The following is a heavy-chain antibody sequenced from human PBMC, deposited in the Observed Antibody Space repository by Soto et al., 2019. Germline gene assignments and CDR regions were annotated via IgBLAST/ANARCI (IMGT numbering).Heavy chain of an antibody. CDR2: ISSSSSYI. D-gene: IGHD6-13*01. V-gene: IGHV3-21*01. CDR1: GFTFSSYS. J-gene: IGHJ5*02. Sequence: GGSLRLSCAASGFTFSSYSMNWVRQAPGKGLEWVSSISSSSSYIYYADSVKGRFTISRDNAKNSLYLQMNSLRAEDTAVYYCARDKAAAGTQNWFDPWGQGTLVTVSS. CDR3: ARDKAAAGTQNWFDP.